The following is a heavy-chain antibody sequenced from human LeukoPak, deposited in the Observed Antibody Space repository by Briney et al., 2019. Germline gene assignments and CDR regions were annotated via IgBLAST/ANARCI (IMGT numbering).Heavy chain of an antibody. D-gene: IGHD2-2*01. CDR1: GFTFSSYA. CDR2: ISGSGGST. J-gene: IGHJ4*02. CDR3: AKSPLGYCSSTSCYMRR. Sequence: GGSLRPSCAASGFTFSSYAMSWVRQAPGKGLEWVSAISGSGGSTYYADSVKGRFTISRDNSKNTLYLQMNSLRAEDTAVYYCAKSPLGYCSSTSCYMRRWGQGTLVTVSS. V-gene: IGHV3-23*01.